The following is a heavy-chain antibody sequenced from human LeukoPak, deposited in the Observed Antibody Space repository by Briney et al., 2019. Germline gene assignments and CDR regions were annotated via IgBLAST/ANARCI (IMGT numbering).Heavy chain of an antibody. CDR3: ARGGTYNDILSFDP. CDR1: GGSISYYY. Sequence: PSETLSPTCTVSGGSISYYYWTCIRQSPGKGLEWIGQIYYTGSTYYNPSLKRRVTISVDTSRNQCSLNLTSVTAADTAVYYCARGGTYNDILSFDPWGQGTLVTVSS. D-gene: IGHD3-9*01. V-gene: IGHV4-59*01. J-gene: IGHJ5*02. CDR2: IYYTGST.